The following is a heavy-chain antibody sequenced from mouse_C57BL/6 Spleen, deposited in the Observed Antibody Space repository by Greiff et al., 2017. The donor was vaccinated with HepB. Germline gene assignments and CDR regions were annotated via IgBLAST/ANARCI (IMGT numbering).Heavy chain of an antibody. D-gene: IGHD1-1*01. J-gene: IGHJ2*01. V-gene: IGHV1-54*01. CDR3: ARSRITTVVPFDY. Sequence: QVQLQQSGAELVRPGTSVKVSCKASGYAFTNYLIEWVKQRPGQGLEWIGVINPGSGGTNYNEKFKGKATLTADKSSSTAYMQLSSLTSEDSAVYVCARSRITTVVPFDYWGQGTTLTVSS. CDR1: GYAFTNYL. CDR2: INPGSGGT.